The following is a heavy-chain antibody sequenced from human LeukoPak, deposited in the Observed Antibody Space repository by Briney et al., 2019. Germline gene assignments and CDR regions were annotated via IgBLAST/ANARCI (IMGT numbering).Heavy chain of an antibody. J-gene: IGHJ4*02. CDR3: ARGKMAAYY. Sequence: SETLSLTCTVSGGPISSYYWSWIRQPPGKGLEWIGYIYYSGSTNYNPSLKSRVTISVDTSKNQFSLKLSSVTAADTAVYYCARGKMAAYYWGQGTLVTVSS. CDR1: GGPISSYY. D-gene: IGHD5-24*01. CDR2: IYYSGST. V-gene: IGHV4-59*12.